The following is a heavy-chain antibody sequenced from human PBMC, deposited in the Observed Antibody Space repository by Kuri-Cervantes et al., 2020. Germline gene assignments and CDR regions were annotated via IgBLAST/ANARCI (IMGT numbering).Heavy chain of an antibody. V-gene: IGHV1-2*04. CDR2: INPNSGGT. Sequence: ASVKVSCKASGGTFSSYAISWVRQAPGQGLEWMGWINPNSGGTNYAQKFQGWVTMTRDTSISTAYMELSRLRSDDTAVYYCSTDTVTTTGNAFDIWGQGTMVTVSS. CDR3: STDTVTTTGNAFDI. D-gene: IGHD4-17*01. CDR1: GGTFSSYA. J-gene: IGHJ3*02.